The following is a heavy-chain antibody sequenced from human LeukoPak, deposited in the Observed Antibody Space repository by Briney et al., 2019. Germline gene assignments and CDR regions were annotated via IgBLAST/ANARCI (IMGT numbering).Heavy chain of an antibody. D-gene: IGHD6-13*01. J-gene: IGHJ4*02. CDR3: AKDDGRGIAVAGLFDY. CDR2: ISYDGSNK. V-gene: IGHV3-30*18. CDR1: SFTFSSYG. Sequence: GGSLRLSCAASSFTFSSYGMHWVRQAPGKGLEWVAVISYDGSNKYYADSVKGRFTISRDNSKNTLYLQMNSLRAEDTAVYYCAKDDGRGIAVAGLFDYWGQGTLVTVSS.